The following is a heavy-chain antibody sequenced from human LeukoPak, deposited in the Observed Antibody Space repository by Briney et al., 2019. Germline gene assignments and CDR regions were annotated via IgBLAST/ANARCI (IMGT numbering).Heavy chain of an antibody. CDR2: INPSGGST. J-gene: IGHJ4*02. CDR1: GYTFTSYY. CDR3: ARLYSGYDYFDY. V-gene: IGHV1-46*01. D-gene: IGHD5-12*01. Sequence: ASVKVSCKAAGYTFTSYYLHWVRQAPGQGLEWMGIINPSGGSTSYAQKFQGRVTMTRDMSTSTVYMELSSLRSEDTAVYYCARLYSGYDYFDYWGQGTLVTVSS.